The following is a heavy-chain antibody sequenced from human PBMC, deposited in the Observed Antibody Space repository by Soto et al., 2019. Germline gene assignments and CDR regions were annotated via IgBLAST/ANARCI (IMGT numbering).Heavy chain of an antibody. Sequence: QVHVVESGGGVVQPGKSLRLSCAASRFTFSTYAMHWVRQAPGKGLEWETLISYDGSNKYYADSVKGRFTISRDNSKDTLYLQMNSLRAEDTAVYYCAKDRTSRYYYDSTGGGHYSNHGMDVWGQGTTVTVSS. J-gene: IGHJ6*02. V-gene: IGHV3-30*18. CDR3: AKDRTSRYYYDSTGGGHYSNHGMDV. CDR2: ISYDGSNK. D-gene: IGHD3-22*01. CDR1: RFTFSTYA.